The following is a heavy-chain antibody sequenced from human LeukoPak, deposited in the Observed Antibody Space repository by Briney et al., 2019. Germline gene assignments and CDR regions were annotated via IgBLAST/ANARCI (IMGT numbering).Heavy chain of an antibody. J-gene: IGHJ5*02. D-gene: IGHD1-26*01. CDR3: TRDSGTYNWFDP. V-gene: IGHV3-48*02. Sequence: GGSLRLSCAASGFTFSGYSMNWVRQAPGKGLEWVSYIVTSGSTIYYADSVKGRFTISRDNAKNSLYLQMNSLRDEDTAVYYCTRDSGTYNWFDPWGPGTLVTVSS. CDR2: IVTSGSTI. CDR1: GFTFSGYS.